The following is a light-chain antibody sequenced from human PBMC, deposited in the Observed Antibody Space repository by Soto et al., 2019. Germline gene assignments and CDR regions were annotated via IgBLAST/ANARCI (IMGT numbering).Light chain of an antibody. CDR3: AAWDDSLNGHDV. J-gene: IGLJ1*01. CDR1: TSNIGRNT. CDR2: STK. Sequence: QSVLTQPPSASGAPGQRVTISCSGSTSNIGRNTVNWYQQLPGTPPKLLIYSTKDRASGVPDRFSGSKSGTSASLEISGVQSGDEADYYCAAWDDSLNGHDVFGTGTKVTVL. V-gene: IGLV1-44*01.